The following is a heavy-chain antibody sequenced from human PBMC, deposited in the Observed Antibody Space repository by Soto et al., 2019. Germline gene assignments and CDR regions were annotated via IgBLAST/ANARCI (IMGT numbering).Heavy chain of an antibody. CDR3: ARLGAYYQSLDP. CDR2: IYYSGST. J-gene: IGHJ5*02. V-gene: IGHV4-31*03. CDR1: GGSISSGGYY. D-gene: IGHD2-21*01. Sequence: PSETLSLTCTVSGGSISSGGYYWSWIRQHPGKGLEWIGYIYYSGSTYYNPSLKSRVTISVDTSKNQFSLKLSSVTAADTAVYYCARLGAYYQSLDPWGQGTVVTXSS.